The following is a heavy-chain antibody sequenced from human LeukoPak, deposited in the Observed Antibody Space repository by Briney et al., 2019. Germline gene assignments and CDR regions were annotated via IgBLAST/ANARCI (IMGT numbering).Heavy chain of an antibody. V-gene: IGHV4-39*07. CDR1: GGSISSSSYY. J-gene: IGHJ3*02. D-gene: IGHD3-22*01. Sequence: PSETLSLTCTVSGGSISSSSYYWGWIRQPPGKGLEWIGSIYYSGSTYYNPSLKSRVTISVDTSKNQFSLKLTSVTAADTAVYYCARARDYYYDSSGYQGALDIWGQGTMVTVSS. CDR3: ARARDYYYDSSGYQGALDI. CDR2: IYYSGST.